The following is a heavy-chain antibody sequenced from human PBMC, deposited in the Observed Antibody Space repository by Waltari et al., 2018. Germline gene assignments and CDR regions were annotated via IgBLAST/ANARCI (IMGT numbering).Heavy chain of an antibody. D-gene: IGHD2-15*01. J-gene: IGHJ6*03. Sequence: QVQLVQSGAEVKKPGASVKVSCKASGYTFTGYYMHWVRQAPGQGLEWMGWINPISGGTNYAQKFQGRVTMTRDTSISTAYMELSRLRSDDTAVYYCASGSGEAYYYYMDVWGKGTTVTISS. CDR2: INPISGGT. CDR1: GYTFTGYY. CDR3: ASGSGEAYYYYMDV. V-gene: IGHV1-2*02.